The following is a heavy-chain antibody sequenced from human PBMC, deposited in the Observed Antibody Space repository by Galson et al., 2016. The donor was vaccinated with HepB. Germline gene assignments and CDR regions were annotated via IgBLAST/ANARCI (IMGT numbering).Heavy chain of an antibody. D-gene: IGHD2-15*01. J-gene: IGHJ4*02. CDR2: ISGTGGST. Sequence: SLRLSCAVSGFTFSSYVMTWVRQAPGKGLEWVSGISGTGGSTYYADAVKGRFTISRDNSKNTLFLQMNSLRAEDTAVYYCAKAPMDRETAATFDYRGRGIVVTVSS. CDR1: GFTFSSYV. V-gene: IGHV3-23*01. CDR3: AKAPMDRETAATFDY.